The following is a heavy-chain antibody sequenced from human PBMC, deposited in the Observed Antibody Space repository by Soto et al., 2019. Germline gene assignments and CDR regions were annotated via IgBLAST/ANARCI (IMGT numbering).Heavy chain of an antibody. CDR2: IRSKTNSYAT. D-gene: IGHD2-15*01. V-gene: IGHV3-73*01. Sequence: GGSLRLSCAASGFTFSDSAMHWVRQASGKGLEWVGRIRSKTNSYATAYAASVKGRFTIFRDDSKNTAYLQMNSLKSEDTAVYYCTKTPPGMDVWGQGTTVTVSS. CDR1: GFTFSDSA. CDR3: TKTPPGMDV. J-gene: IGHJ6*02.